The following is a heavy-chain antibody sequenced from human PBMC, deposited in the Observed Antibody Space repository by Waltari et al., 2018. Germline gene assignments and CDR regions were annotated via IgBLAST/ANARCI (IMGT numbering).Heavy chain of an antibody. V-gene: IGHV4-59*11. CDR1: GGSISSHY. CDR3: ARAIDYGGNSHAFDI. Sequence: QVQLQESGPGLVKPSETLSLTCTVSGGSISSHYWSWIRQPPGKGLEWIGYIYYSGSTKHNPSLKSRVTISVDTSKNQFSLKLSSVTAADTAVYYCARAIDYGGNSHAFDIWGQGTMVTVSS. J-gene: IGHJ3*02. D-gene: IGHD2-21*02. CDR2: IYYSGST.